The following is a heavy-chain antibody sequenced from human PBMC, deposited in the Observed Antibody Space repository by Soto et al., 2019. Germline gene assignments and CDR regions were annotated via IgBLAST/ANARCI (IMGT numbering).Heavy chain of an antibody. J-gene: IGHJ5*02. D-gene: IGHD4-4*01. CDR2: IYYSGST. V-gene: IGHV4-30-4*01. Sequence: QVQLQESGPGLVKPSQTLSLTCTVSGGSISSGDYYWSWIRQPPGKGLEWIGYIYYSGSTYYNPSLKSRFTISVDTSKNQFSLKLSSVTAADTAVYYCARVGTTVTTGFDPWGQGTLVTVSS. CDR3: ARVGTTVTTGFDP. CDR1: GGSISSGDYY.